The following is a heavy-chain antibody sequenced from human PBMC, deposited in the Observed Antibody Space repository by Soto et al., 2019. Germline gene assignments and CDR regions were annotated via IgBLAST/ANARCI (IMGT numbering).Heavy chain of an antibody. V-gene: IGHV1-69*12. D-gene: IGHD4-17*01. J-gene: IGHJ5*02. Sequence: QVPLVQSGAEVKKPGSSVKVSCKASGGTFSSYAISWVRQAPGQGLEWMGGIIPIFGTANYAQKFEGRVTITAAESTNTAYMELSSMRSEDTAVYYCARCGDYESYWLDPWGQGTLVTVSS. CDR3: ARCGDYESYWLDP. CDR1: GGTFSSYA. CDR2: IIPIFGTA.